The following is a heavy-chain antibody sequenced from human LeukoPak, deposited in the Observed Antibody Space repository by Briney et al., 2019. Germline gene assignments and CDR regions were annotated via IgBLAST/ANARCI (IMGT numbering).Heavy chain of an antibody. CDR2: ISGGGDFT. J-gene: IGHJ4*02. V-gene: IGHV3-23*01. CDR3: AKTNYYDSGAYYFDY. D-gene: IGHD3-22*01. CDR1: EFTFSSYA. Sequence: TGGSLRLSCAASEFTFSSYAMSWVRQAPGKGLEWVSAISGGGDFTYYADSVKGRFTISRDNSKSTLYLQMNSLRAEDTAVYYCAKTNYYDSGAYYFDYWGQGTPVTVSS.